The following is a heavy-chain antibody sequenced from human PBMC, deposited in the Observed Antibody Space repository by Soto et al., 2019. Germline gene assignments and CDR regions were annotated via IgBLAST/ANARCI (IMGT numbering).Heavy chain of an antibody. CDR3: AKDLSTVVAHTYFDF. V-gene: IGHV3-23*01. CDR2: ISRSGGNT. D-gene: IGHD3-16*01. J-gene: IGHJ4*02. Sequence: GGCLRLSCEAPGFSFSTYAMGWGRQGPGEGLEWGSGISRSGGNTYYSDAVKGRFTISRDNSRDTLFLQMNRLSADDTALYFCAKDLSTVVAHTYFDFWGQGILVTVSS. CDR1: GFSFSTYA.